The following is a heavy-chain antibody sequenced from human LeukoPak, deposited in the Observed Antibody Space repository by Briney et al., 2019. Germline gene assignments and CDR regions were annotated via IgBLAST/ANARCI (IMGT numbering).Heavy chain of an antibody. Sequence: GGSLRLSCTASGFTFRSHSMIWVRQAPGKGLEWISYISSSSSYIYYADSEKGRFTISRDNAKNSLYLQMNSLRAEDTAVYYCARDALGGSSWYGGYYFDYWGQGTLVTVSS. J-gene: IGHJ4*02. CDR3: ARDALGGSSWYGGYYFDY. CDR2: ISSSSSYI. CDR1: GFTFRSHS. V-gene: IGHV3-21*05. D-gene: IGHD6-13*01.